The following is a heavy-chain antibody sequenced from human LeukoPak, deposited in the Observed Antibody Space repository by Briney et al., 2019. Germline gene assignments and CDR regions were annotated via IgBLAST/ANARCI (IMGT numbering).Heavy chain of an antibody. Sequence: GGSLRLSCAASGFTFGCSAMSWVRQAPGKGLEWVSSISGSGSGGSTYYADSVKGRFTISRDNSKNTLYLQMNSLRAEDTAVYYCAKSGYNRFDYWGQGTLVTVSS. CDR3: AKSGYNRFDY. J-gene: IGHJ4*02. CDR1: GFTFGCSA. V-gene: IGHV3-23*01. CDR2: ISGSGSGGST. D-gene: IGHD5-24*01.